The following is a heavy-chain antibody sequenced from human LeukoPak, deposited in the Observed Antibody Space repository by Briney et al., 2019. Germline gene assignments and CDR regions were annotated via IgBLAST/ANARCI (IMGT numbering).Heavy chain of an antibody. V-gene: IGHV1-3*01. CDR1: GYTFTSYA. CDR2: INAGNGNT. J-gene: IGHJ5*02. D-gene: IGHD2-2*01. Sequence: ASVKVSCKASGYTFTSYAMHWVRQAPGQRLEWMGWINAGNGNTKYSQKFQGRVTITRDTSASTAYMELSSLRSEDTAVNYCARVDPLYCSSTSCYLGWFDPWGQGTLVTVSS. CDR3: ARVDPLYCSSTSCYLGWFDP.